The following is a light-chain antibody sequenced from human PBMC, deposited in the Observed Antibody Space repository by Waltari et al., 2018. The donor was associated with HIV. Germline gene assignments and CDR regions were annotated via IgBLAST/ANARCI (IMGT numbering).Light chain of an antibody. V-gene: IGLV2-14*02. J-gene: IGLJ3*02. Sequence: QSALTQPAPVSGSPGQSITISCTGTSSNVGGDDLVSWYQQHPGEAPKRIMYEVTKRPSGVSNRFSGSKSGTSASLAITGLQAEDEADYYCQSYDSSLSGSWVFGGGTKLTVL. CDR1: SSNVGGDDL. CDR3: QSYDSSLSGSWV. CDR2: EVT.